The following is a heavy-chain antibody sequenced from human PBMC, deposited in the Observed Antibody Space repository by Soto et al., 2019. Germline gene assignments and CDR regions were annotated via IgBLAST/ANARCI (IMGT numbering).Heavy chain of an antibody. J-gene: IGHJ4*02. Sequence: EVQLVESGGGLVQPGGSLRLSCVASGFTFSTYSMNWVRQAPGKGLEWISYISSSSSTTYADSVKGRFTISRDNATNSLYLQTNGLRDEDTAVYYCERTIWSGYFQADYWGQGTLVTVSS. CDR2: ISSSSSTT. CDR3: ERTIWSGYFQADY. D-gene: IGHD3-3*01. CDR1: GFTFSTYS. V-gene: IGHV3-48*02.